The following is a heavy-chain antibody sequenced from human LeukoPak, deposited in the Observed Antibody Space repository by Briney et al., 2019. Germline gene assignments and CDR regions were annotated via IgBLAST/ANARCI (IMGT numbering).Heavy chain of an antibody. CDR1: GFTFDDYG. J-gene: IGHJ5*02. Sequence: GGSLRLSCAASGFTFDDYGMSWVRQAPGKGLEWVSGINWNGGSTGYADSVKGRFTISRDNAKNSPYLQMNSLRAEDTALYHCARATPGYCSGGSCYNWFDPWGQGTLVTVSS. CDR3: ARATPGYCSGGSCYNWFDP. V-gene: IGHV3-20*01. CDR2: INWNGGST. D-gene: IGHD2-15*01.